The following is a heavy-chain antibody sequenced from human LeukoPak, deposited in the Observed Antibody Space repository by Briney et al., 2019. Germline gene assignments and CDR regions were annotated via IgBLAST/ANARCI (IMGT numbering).Heavy chain of an antibody. D-gene: IGHD3-3*01. CDR2: ISQSGST. V-gene: IGHV4-34*01. J-gene: IGHJ2*01. CDR3: AREDYDDSGGWYFDL. Sequence: SETLSLTCGVSGMSLYGYFWSWIRQPPGKGLEWIGEISQSGSTNYNPSLKSRVTILLDTSKNHFSVRLSSVTAADTAVYYCAREDYDDSGGWYFDLWGRGTLVTVSS. CDR1: GMSLYGYF.